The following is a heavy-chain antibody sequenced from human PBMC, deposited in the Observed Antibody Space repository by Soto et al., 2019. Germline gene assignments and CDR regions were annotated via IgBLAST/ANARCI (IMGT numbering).Heavy chain of an antibody. V-gene: IGHV4-38-2*01. CDR3: ARVKLAGRGSFHD. D-gene: IGHD1-7*01. J-gene: IGHJ4*02. CDR1: GYSITNGYY. Sequence: SEALSLTCAVSGYSITNGYYWGWIRQPPGRGLECIGSIYHSANTYYNPSLKSPVTLSIDTSKNQFSLKLRSVTAADTAMYYCARVKLAGRGSFHDWGQGTLVTVSS. CDR2: IYHSANT.